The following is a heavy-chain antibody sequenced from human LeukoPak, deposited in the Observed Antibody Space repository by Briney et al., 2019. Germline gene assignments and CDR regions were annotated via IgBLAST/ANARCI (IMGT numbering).Heavy chain of an antibody. V-gene: IGHV3-30-3*01. Sequence: PGRSLRLSCAASGFTFSSYAMHWDRQAPGKGLEWVAVISYDGSNKYYADSVKGRFTISRDNSKNTLYLQMNSLRAEDTAVYYCARARLGELSLLNYWGQGTLVTVSS. CDR3: ARARLGELSLLNY. J-gene: IGHJ4*02. D-gene: IGHD3-16*02. CDR2: ISYDGSNK. CDR1: GFTFSSYA.